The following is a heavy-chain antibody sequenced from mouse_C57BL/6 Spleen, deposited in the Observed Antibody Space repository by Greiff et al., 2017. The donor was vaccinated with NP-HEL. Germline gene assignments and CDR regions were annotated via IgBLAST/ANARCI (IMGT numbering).Heavy chain of an antibody. D-gene: IGHD2-4*01. CDR3: ARSDYDGYAMDY. Sequence: QVQLQQPGAELVKPGASVKLSCKASGYTFTSYWMHWVKQRPGQGLEWIGMIHPNSGSTNYNEKFKSKATLTVDKSSSTAYMQLRSLKSEDSAVYYCARSDYDGYAMDYRGQGTSVTVSS. CDR1: GYTFTSYW. J-gene: IGHJ4*01. CDR2: IHPNSGST. V-gene: IGHV1-64*01.